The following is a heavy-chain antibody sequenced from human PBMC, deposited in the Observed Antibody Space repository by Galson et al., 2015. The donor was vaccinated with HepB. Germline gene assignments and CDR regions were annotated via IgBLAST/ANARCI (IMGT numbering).Heavy chain of an antibody. CDR1: EFTFSSYW. V-gene: IGHV3-7*03. CDR3: ARRISLVRGVMTKPDYDYGMEG. CDR2: INPDGSEK. J-gene: IGHJ6*02. Sequence: SLRLSCAASEFTFSSYWMNWVRQAPGKGLEWVANINPDGSEKYYVASLKGRFTISRDNAENSLYLQMDSLRAEDTAVYYCARRISLVRGVMTKPDYDYGMEGWGQGSPVTVAS. D-gene: IGHD3-10*01.